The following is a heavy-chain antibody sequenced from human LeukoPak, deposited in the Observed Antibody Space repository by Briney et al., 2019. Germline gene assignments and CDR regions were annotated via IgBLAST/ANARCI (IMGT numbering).Heavy chain of an antibody. Sequence: SETLSLTCAVSGGSFSHYFWIWIRQPPGKGLEWIGEINHSGNTNYNPSLKTRVTISVDTSKNQFSLKLSSVTAADTAVYYCASSTVTHWFDPWGQGTLVTVSS. J-gene: IGHJ5*02. V-gene: IGHV4-34*01. D-gene: IGHD4-11*01. CDR2: INHSGNT. CDR3: ASSTVTHWFDP. CDR1: GGSFSHYF.